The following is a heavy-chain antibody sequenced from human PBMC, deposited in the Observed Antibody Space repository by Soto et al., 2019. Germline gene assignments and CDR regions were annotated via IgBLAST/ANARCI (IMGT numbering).Heavy chain of an antibody. CDR1: GFRFSYFA. V-gene: IGHV3-23*01. CDR3: AKERGGSDWSTLDH. J-gene: IGHJ4*02. D-gene: IGHD2-21*01. CDR2: ISGSGGNT. Sequence: GGSLRLSCAASGFRFSYFAMSWVRQAPGKGLEWVAAISGSGGNTYYADSVKGRFTISRDNSKNTLFLQMNSLRDEDTAVYYCAKERGGSDWSTLDHWGQGTLVTVSS.